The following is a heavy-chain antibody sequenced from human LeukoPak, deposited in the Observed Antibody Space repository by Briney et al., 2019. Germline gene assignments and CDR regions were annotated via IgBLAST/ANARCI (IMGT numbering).Heavy chain of an antibody. CDR1: GFTFSSYG. CDR2: ISHGGSNK. D-gene: IGHD3-22*01. CDR3: TRSTPYYYDSSGYYQNFVY. J-gene: IGHJ4*02. V-gene: IGHV3-30*03. Sequence: GGSLRLSCAASGFTFSSYGMHWVRQAPGKGLEWVAVISHGGSNKYYTDSVKGRFTISRDNSENTLYLQMNSLKTEDTAVYYCTRSTPYYYDSSGYYQNFVYWGQGTLVTVSS.